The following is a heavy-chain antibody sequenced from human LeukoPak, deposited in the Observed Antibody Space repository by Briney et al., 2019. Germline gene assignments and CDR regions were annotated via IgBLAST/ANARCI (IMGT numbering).Heavy chain of an antibody. Sequence: PGGSLRLSCAASGFSLSSYAMSWVRQAPGKGLEWVSAISSTDAGTYHADSVRGRFTISRDSSKNTLYLQMNSLRAEDTAVYYCVRCTFVLHKRCSAFDVWGQGTMVTVSA. CDR3: VRCTFVLHKRCSAFDV. J-gene: IGHJ3*01. V-gene: IGHV3-23*01. CDR2: ISSTDAGT. D-gene: IGHD2-8*01. CDR1: GFSLSSYA.